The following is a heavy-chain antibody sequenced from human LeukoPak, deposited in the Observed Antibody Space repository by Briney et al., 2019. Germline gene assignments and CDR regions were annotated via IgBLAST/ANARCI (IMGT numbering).Heavy chain of an antibody. CDR1: GYSFTHYG. CDR3: ARGSTPSPFDY. CDR2: ITIYNDNT. J-gene: IGHJ4*02. V-gene: IGHV1-18*01. D-gene: IGHD2-2*01. Sequence: ASAKVSCKASGYSFTHYGISWVRQAPGQGLEWMGWITIYNDNTNYAQKLQGRVTMTTDTSASTAYMELRSLRSDDTAVYYCARGSTPSPFDYWGQGTLVTVSS.